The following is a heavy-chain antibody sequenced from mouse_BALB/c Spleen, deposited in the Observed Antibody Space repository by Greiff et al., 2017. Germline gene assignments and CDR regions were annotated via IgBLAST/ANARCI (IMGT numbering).Heavy chain of an antibody. Sequence: QVQLKQSGAELAKPGASVKMSCKASGYTFTSYWMHWVKQRPGQGLEWIGYINPSTGYTEYNQKFKDKATLTADKSSSTAYMQLSSLTSEDSAVYYCARWTFNWDENYWGQGTTLTVSS. D-gene: IGHD4-1*01. J-gene: IGHJ2*01. V-gene: IGHV1-7*01. CDR3: ARWTFNWDENY. CDR2: INPSTGYT. CDR1: GYTFTSYW.